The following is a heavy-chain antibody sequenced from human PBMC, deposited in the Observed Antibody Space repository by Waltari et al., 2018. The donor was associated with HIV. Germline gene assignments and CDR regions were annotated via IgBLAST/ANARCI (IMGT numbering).Heavy chain of an antibody. CDR1: GYSFTSYW. J-gene: IGHJ1*01. CDR2: IYPGDSDT. Sequence: EVQLVQSGAEVKKPGESLKISCKGSGYSFTSYWNGWGGQVPGQGLEWRGVIYPGDSDTRYSPSFQGQVTISADKSISTAYLQWSSLKASDTAMYYCARHAIFGAAAGTVEYFQHWGQGTLVTVSS. V-gene: IGHV5-51*01. CDR3: ARHAIFGAAAGTVEYFQH. D-gene: IGHD6-13*01.